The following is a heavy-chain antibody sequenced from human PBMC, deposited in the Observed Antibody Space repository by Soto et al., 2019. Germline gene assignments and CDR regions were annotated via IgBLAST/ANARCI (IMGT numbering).Heavy chain of an antibody. Sequence: GESLKISCKGSGFSFTTYWIAWVRQMPGKGLEWMGIIYPGDSKTTYSPSFQGQVTISADKSISTAYLQWSSLKASDTAMYYCARHRIDIVVVPAAISAFDIWGQGTMVTVSS. CDR1: GFSFTTYW. J-gene: IGHJ3*02. D-gene: IGHD2-2*01. CDR2: IYPGDSKT. CDR3: ARHRIDIVVVPAAISAFDI. V-gene: IGHV5-51*01.